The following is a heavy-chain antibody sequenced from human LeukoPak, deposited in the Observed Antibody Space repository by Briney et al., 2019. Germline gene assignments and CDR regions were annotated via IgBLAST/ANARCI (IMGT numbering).Heavy chain of an antibody. Sequence: PSETLSLTCAVYGGSFSGYYWSWIRQPPGKGLEWIGEINHSGSTNYNPSLKRRVTISVDTSKNQFSLKLSSVTAADTAVYYCARGPYYDFWSGYYTDGFDYWGQGTLVTVSS. V-gene: IGHV4-34*01. CDR2: INHSGST. CDR1: GGSFSGYY. J-gene: IGHJ4*02. CDR3: ARGPYYDFWSGYYTDGFDY. D-gene: IGHD3-3*01.